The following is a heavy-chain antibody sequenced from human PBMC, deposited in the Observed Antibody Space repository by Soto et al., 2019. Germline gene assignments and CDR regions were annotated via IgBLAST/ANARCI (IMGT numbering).Heavy chain of an antibody. V-gene: IGHV5-51*01. Sequence: GEALKISCKGSGYSFTSYWIGWVRQMPGKGLEWMGIIYPGDSDTRYSPSFQGQVTISADKSISTAYLQWSSLKASDTAMSYCARHSYADYMDYYGMDVWGQGTTVTVSS. J-gene: IGHJ6*02. CDR2: IYPGDSDT. CDR1: GYSFTSYW. D-gene: IGHD4-17*01. CDR3: ARHSYADYMDYYGMDV.